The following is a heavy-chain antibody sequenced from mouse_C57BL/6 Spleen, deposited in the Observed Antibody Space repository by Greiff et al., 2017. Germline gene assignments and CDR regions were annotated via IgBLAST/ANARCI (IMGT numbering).Heavy chain of an antibody. CDR2: INPNNGGT. J-gene: IGHJ3*01. Sequence: EVQLQQSGPELVKPGASVKISCKASGYTFTDYYMNWVKQSHGKSLEWIGDINPNNGGTSYNQKFKGKATLTVDKSSSTAYMELRSLTSEDSAVYYCARRSNYVGWFAYWGQGTLVTVSA. CDR1: GYTFTDYY. D-gene: IGHD2-5*01. V-gene: IGHV1-26*01. CDR3: ARRSNYVGWFAY.